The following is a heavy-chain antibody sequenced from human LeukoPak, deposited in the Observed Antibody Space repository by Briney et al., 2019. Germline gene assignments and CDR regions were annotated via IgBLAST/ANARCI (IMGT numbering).Heavy chain of an antibody. D-gene: IGHD3-16*02. CDR1: GFTFSSYA. V-gene: IGHV3-30-3*01. CDR2: ISFDGSNK. J-gene: IGHJ2*01. CDR3: ARDPLSARQTGYFDL. Sequence: PGGSLRLPCAASGFTFSSYALHWVRQAPGKGLEWVAVISFDGSNKYYADSVKGRFTISRDNSKDTLFLQMNSLRADDTAVYYCARDPLSARQTGYFDLWGRGTLVTVSS.